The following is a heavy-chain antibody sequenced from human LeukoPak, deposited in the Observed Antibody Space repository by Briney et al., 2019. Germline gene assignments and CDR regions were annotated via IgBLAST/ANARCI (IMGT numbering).Heavy chain of an antibody. CDR3: AKDFGWDCSSTSCQHYYYYGMDV. Sequence: PGGSLRLSCAASGFTFSSYAMSWVRQAPGKGLEWVSAISGSGGSTYYADSVKGRFTISRDNSKNTLYLQMNSLRAEDTAVYYCAKDFGWDCSSTSCQHYYYYGMDVWGQGTTVTVSS. D-gene: IGHD2-2*01. CDR2: ISGSGGST. CDR1: GFTFSSYA. J-gene: IGHJ6*02. V-gene: IGHV3-23*01.